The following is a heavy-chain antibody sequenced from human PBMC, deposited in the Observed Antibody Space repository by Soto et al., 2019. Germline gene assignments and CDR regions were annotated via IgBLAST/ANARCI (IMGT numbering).Heavy chain of an antibody. CDR1: GGTFSSYA. CDR3: ARETGEAGNYYGMDV. J-gene: IGHJ6*02. V-gene: IGHV1-69*12. CDR2: IIPIFDTA. D-gene: IGHD7-27*01. Sequence: QVQLVQSGAEVKKPGSSVKVSCKASGGTFSSYAISWVRQAPGQGLEWMGGIIPIFDTANYAQKFQGRVTITADESTSTDYMELSSLRSEDTAAYYCARETGEAGNYYGMDVWGQGTTVTVSS.